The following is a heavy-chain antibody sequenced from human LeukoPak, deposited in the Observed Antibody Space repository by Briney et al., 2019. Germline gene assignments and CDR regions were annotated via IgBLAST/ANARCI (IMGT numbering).Heavy chain of an antibody. CDR2: LRYDGTNI. Sequence: GGSLRLSCAASESGFSSYGMHWVRRAPGKGLQWVASLRYDGTNIYHADSVKGRFTISRDDSQSTLYLQMNSLRAEDTAVYYCAGARNNYDSSGFSALDYWGQGTLVTASS. CDR3: AGARNNYDSSGFSALDY. CDR1: ESGFSSYG. D-gene: IGHD3-22*01. J-gene: IGHJ4*02. V-gene: IGHV3-33*01.